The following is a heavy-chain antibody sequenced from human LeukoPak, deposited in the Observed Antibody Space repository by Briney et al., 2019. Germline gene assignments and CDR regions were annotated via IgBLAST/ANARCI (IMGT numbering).Heavy chain of an antibody. D-gene: IGHD3-10*01. CDR3: ASSRYYYGSGSYYLTSPFDY. Sequence: GGSLRLSCAASGFTFSSYSMNWVRQAPGKGLEWVSSISSSSSYIYYADSVKGRFTISRGNAKNSLYLQMNSLRAEDTAVYYCASSRYYYGSGSYYLTSPFDYWGQGTLVTVSS. V-gene: IGHV3-21*01. CDR2: ISSSSSYI. J-gene: IGHJ4*02. CDR1: GFTFSSYS.